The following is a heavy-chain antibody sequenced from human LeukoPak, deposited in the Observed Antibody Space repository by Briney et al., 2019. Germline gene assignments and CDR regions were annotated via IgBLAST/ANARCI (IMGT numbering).Heavy chain of an antibody. CDR1: GGSFSGYY. CDR2: INHSGST. Sequence: SETLSLTCAVYGGSFSGYYWNWIRQPPGKGLEWIGEINHSGSTNYNPSLKSRVTISVDTSKNQFSLKLSSVTAADTAVYYCARELITYPDYWGQGTLVTVSS. J-gene: IGHJ4*02. V-gene: IGHV4-34*01. D-gene: IGHD3-10*01. CDR3: ARELITYPDY.